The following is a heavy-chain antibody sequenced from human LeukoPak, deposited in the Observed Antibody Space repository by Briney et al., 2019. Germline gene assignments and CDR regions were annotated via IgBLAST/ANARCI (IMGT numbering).Heavy chain of an antibody. V-gene: IGHV4-34*01. D-gene: IGHD2-15*01. CDR2: INHSGST. CDR1: GGSFSGYY. J-gene: IGHJ5*02. Sequence: SETLSLTCAVYGGSFSGYYWSWIRQPPGKGLEWIGEINHSGSTNYNPSLKSRVTISVDTSKNQFSLKLSSVTAADTAVYYCARDLNGYCSGGSCYPTNNWFDPWGQGTLVTVSS. CDR3: ARDLNGYCSGGSCYPTNNWFDP.